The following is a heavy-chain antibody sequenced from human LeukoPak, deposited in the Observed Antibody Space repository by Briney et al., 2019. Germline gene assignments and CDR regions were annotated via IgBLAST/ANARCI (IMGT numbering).Heavy chain of an antibody. CDR2: IYYSGST. Sequence: SETLSLTCTVSGGSISSSSYYWGWIRQPPGKGLEWIGSIYYSGSTYYNPSLKSRVTISVDTSKNQFSLKLSSVTAADTAVYYCARVGDSSGYYPPFDYWGQGTLVTVSS. J-gene: IGHJ4*02. D-gene: IGHD3-22*01. CDR3: ARVGDSSGYYPPFDY. CDR1: GGSISSSSYY. V-gene: IGHV4-39*07.